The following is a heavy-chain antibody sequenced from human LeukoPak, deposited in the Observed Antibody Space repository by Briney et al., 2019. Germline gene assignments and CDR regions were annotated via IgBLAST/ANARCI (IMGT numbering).Heavy chain of an antibody. CDR2: IYYSGST. J-gene: IGHJ6*04. D-gene: IGHD6-13*01. Sequence: SETLSLTCTVSGGSISSYYWSWLRQPPGKGLEWIGYIYYSGSTNYNPSLKSRVTISVDTSKNQFSLKLSSVTAADTAVYYCARSGIAAAGRPYYYYGMDVWGKGTKVTVSS. V-gene: IGHV4-59*01. CDR1: GGSISSYY. CDR3: ARSGIAAAGRPYYYYGMDV.